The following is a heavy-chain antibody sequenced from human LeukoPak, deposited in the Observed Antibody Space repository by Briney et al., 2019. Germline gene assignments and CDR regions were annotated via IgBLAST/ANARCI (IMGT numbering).Heavy chain of an antibody. CDR3: ARSRYSYGYFDY. V-gene: IGHV1-2*02. CDR2: INPNSGGT. Sequence: ASVKVSCKASGYTFTGYYMHWVRQAPGQGLEWMGWINPNSGGTNYAQKFQGRVTMTRDTSISTAHMELSRLRSDDTAVYYCARSRYSYGYFDYWGQGTLVTVSS. D-gene: IGHD5-18*01. CDR1: GYTFTGYY. J-gene: IGHJ4*02.